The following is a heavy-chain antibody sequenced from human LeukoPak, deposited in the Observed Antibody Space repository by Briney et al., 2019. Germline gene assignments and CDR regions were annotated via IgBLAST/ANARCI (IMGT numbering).Heavy chain of an antibody. CDR2: ISSSSSYI. CDR3: ARDQGMATSYIDY. V-gene: IGHV3-21*01. J-gene: IGHJ4*02. Sequence: GGSLRLSCEASGFSINIYSMNWVRQAPGKGLEWVSSISSSSSYIYYADSVKGRFTISRDNAKNSLYLQMNSLRAEDTAVYYCARDQGMATSYIDYWGQGTLVTVSS. D-gene: IGHD5-24*01. CDR1: GFSINIYS.